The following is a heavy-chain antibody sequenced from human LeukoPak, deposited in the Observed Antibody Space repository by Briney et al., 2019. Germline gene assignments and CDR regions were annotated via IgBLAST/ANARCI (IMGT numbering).Heavy chain of an antibody. CDR3: ARADCSGTSCFDY. CDR1: GFTVSSNY. J-gene: IGHJ4*02. Sequence: PGGSLRLSCAASGFTVSSNYMSWVRQAPGKGLEWVSVIYSGGSTYYADSVKGRFTISRDNSKNTLYLQMNSLRAEDTAVYYCARADCSGTSCFDYWGQGTLVTVSS. D-gene: IGHD2-2*01. V-gene: IGHV3-53*01. CDR2: IYSGGST.